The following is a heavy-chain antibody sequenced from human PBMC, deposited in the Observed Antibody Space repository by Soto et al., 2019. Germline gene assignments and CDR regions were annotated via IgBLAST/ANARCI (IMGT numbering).Heavy chain of an antibody. Sequence: GGSLRLSCAASGFTFSVYAMSWVRQAPGRGLQWVSTITGSGDTTYYADSVKGRFTISKDNSKNTLYLQVNSLRAEDTAVYFCAKEGARFDFWSGQGGMDVWGQGTTVTVSS. CDR1: GFTFSVYA. CDR3: AKEGARFDFWSGQGGMDV. J-gene: IGHJ6*02. D-gene: IGHD3-3*01. CDR2: ITGSGDTT. V-gene: IGHV3-23*01.